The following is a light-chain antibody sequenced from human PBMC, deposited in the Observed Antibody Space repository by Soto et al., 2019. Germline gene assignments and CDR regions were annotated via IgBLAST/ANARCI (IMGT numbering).Light chain of an antibody. CDR2: DVS. J-gene: IGKJ4*01. V-gene: IGKV1-13*02. CDR3: QQFNSYPPALT. CDR1: QGISSA. Sequence: AIQLTQSPSSLSASVGDRVTITCRASQGISSALAWYQQKPGKAPKLLIYDVSSLESGVPSRFSGSGSGTDFTLTISSLQPEDFATYYCQQFNSYPPALTFGGGTRVEIK.